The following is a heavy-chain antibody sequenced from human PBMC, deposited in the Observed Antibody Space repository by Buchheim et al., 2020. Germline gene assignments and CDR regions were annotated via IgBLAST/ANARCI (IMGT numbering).Heavy chain of an antibody. CDR2: IYNNGST. V-gene: IGHV4-30-4*07. J-gene: IGHJ4*02. D-gene: IGHD4/OR15-4a*01. CDR1: GASISSGGYS. CDR3: ARLFFYGDPL. Sequence: QVQLQESGPGLVKPSQTLSLTCAVSGASISSGGYSWNWIRQPPGKGLEWIGYIYNNGSTFYNPSLKSRVFISLDTSKQQFSLKLSSVTAADTAVYYSARLFFYGDPLWGQGTL.